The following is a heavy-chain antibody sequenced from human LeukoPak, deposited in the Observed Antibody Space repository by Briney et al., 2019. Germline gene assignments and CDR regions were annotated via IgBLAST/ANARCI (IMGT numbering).Heavy chain of an antibody. V-gene: IGHV3-30*02. J-gene: IGHJ4*02. CDR2: IRYDGSNK. CDR3: ARTPVLGYSYGFDY. CDR1: GFTFSSYS. D-gene: IGHD5-18*01. Sequence: GGSLRLSCAASGFTFSSYSMHWVRQAPGKGLEWVAFIRYDGSNKYYADSVKGRFTISRDNSKNTLYLQMNSLRAEDTAVYYCARTPVLGYSYGFDYWGQGTLVTVSS.